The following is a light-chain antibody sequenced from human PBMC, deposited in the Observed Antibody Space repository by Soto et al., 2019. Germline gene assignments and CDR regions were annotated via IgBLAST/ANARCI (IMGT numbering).Light chain of an antibody. CDR2: VNSDDSH. CDR3: QTWGTGIRV. Sequence: QSVLTQSPSASASLGASVKLTCTLSSGHSNYDIAWHQQQPEKGPRYLMKVNSDDSHRKGDGIPDRLSGSSSGAQRYLTISSLQSVYEADYYCQTWGTGIRVFGTGTKLTVL. CDR1: SGHSNYD. J-gene: IGLJ1*01. V-gene: IGLV4-69*01.